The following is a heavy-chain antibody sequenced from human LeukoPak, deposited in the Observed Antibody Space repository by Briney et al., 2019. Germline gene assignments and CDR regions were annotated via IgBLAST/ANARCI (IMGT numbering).Heavy chain of an antibody. CDR1: GLPHRLYH. V-gene: IGHV4-4*07. CDR3: ARQGDEPFYDSSGANAFDI. D-gene: IGHD3-22*01. Sequence: SETLSLTCTVPGLPHRLYHWLCLRQPAGKGLEWIGRIYTSGSTNYNPSLKSRVTMSVDTSNKHFSLTLSPATAADTPVYYFARQGDEPFYDSSGANAFDIWGQGTMVTVSS. CDR2: IYTSGST. J-gene: IGHJ3*02.